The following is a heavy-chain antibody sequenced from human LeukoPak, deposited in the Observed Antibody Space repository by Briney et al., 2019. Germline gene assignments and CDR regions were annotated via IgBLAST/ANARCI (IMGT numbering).Heavy chain of an antibody. J-gene: IGHJ5*02. D-gene: IGHD6-13*01. CDR2: IYYSGST. V-gene: IGHV4-31*03. Sequence: SETLSLTCTVSGGSISSGGYYWSWIRQHPGKGPEWIGYIYYSGSTYYNPSLKSRVTISVDTSKNQFSLKLSSVTAADTAVYYCARDRHHSSSWYEDWFDPWGQGTLVTVSS. CDR1: GGSISSGGYY. CDR3: ARDRHHSSSWYEDWFDP.